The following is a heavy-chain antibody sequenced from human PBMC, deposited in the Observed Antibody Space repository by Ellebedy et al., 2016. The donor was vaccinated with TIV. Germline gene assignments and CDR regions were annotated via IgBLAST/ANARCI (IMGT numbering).Heavy chain of an antibody. J-gene: IGHJ5*02. CDR2: IYYSGST. CDR1: GVSISSSSYY. V-gene: IGHV4-39*07. CDR3: ARDWFDP. Sequence: SETLSLTCTVSGVSISSSSYYWGWIRQPPGQGLEWIGTIYYSGSTYYNPSLKSRVTISVDTSKNQFSLKLSSVTAADTAVYYCARDWFDPWGQGTLVTVSS.